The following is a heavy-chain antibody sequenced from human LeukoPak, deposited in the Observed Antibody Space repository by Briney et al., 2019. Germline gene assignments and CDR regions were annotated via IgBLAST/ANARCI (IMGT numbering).Heavy chain of an antibody. V-gene: IGHV3-21*01. J-gene: IGHJ4*02. D-gene: IGHD2-2*01. CDR2: ISSSSSYI. Sequence: GESLRLSCVASGFTFSSYSMNWVRQAPGKGLEWVSSISSSSSYIYYADSVKGRFTISRDNAKNSLYLQMNNLRAEDTAVYYCARGDRDLYCSSTSCYPVLGGQGTLVTVSS. CDR1: GFTFSSYS. CDR3: ARGDRDLYCSSTSCYPVL.